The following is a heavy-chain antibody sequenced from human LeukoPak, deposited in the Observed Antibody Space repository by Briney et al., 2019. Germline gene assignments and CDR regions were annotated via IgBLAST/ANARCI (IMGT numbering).Heavy chain of an antibody. CDR3: ARMTTVTIFDY. CDR2: IYYSGST. V-gene: IGHV4-39*01. J-gene: IGHJ4*02. Sequence: SETLSLTCTVSGGSITSTIYYWGWIRQSPGKGLEWIGHIYYSGSTYYNPSLKSRITISVDTSKNQFSLKLSSVTAADTAVYYCARMTTVTIFDYWGQGTLVTVSS. CDR1: GGSITSTIYY. D-gene: IGHD4-17*01.